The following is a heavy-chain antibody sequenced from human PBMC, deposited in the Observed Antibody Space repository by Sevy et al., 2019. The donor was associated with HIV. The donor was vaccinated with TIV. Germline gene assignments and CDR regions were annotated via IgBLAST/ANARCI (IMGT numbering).Heavy chain of an antibody. D-gene: IGHD6-19*01. CDR2: ISTYNGNT. Sequence: ASVKVSCKISGYKVDMYGIAWVRQAPGQGLEWMGWISTYNGNTNYAQNFQGRVTMTTDTSTSVVYMELRGLRPDDTAVYYRVRATGMAVAGTGRYFDFWGQGTLVTVSS. V-gene: IGHV1-18*04. J-gene: IGHJ4*01. CDR1: GYKVDMYG. CDR3: VRATGMAVAGTGRYFDF.